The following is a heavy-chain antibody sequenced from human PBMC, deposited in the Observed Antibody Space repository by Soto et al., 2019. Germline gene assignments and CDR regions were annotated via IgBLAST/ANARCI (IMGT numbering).Heavy chain of an antibody. CDR3: SKDRGGDCPDNSCYFGADY. D-gene: IGHD2-2*01. CDR1: GFTFSSYG. CDR2: ISDTGSSH. J-gene: IGHJ4*02. Sequence: VQLVESGGTVVQAGGSLRLSCVGSGFTFSSYGMHWVRQAPGKGLECVAVISDTGSSHYYAASVEGRFTISRENSKNTLSLHMEGLRVEETAMYYCSKDRGGDCPDNSCYFGADYWGQGTPVTVSS. V-gene: IGHV3-30*18.